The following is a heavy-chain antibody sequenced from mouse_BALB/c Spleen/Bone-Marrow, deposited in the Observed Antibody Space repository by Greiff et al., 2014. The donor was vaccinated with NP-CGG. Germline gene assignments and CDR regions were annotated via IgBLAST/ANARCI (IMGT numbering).Heavy chain of an antibody. CDR1: GYTFTTYT. CDR3: ARRDDGYVFFDY. Sequence: VQLEESGAELARPGASVKMSCRASGYTFTTYTIHWVRQRPGQGLEWIGYINPSSGYTNYNQKFKDKATLTADKSSSTAYMQLSILTSEDSAVYYCARRDDGYVFFDYWGQGTTLTVSS. CDR2: INPSSGYT. J-gene: IGHJ2*01. D-gene: IGHD2-3*01. V-gene: IGHV1-4*01.